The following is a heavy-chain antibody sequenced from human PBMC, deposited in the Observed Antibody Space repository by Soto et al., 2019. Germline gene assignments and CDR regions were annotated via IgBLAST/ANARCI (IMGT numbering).Heavy chain of an antibody. CDR3: ARYDYSNDYYYYGMDV. V-gene: IGHV3-21*01. D-gene: IGHD4-4*01. Sequence: GGSLRLSCAASGFTFSSYSMNWVRQAPGKGLEWVSSISSSSSYIYYADSVKGRFTISRDNAKNSLYLQMNSLRAEDTAVYYCARYDYSNDYYYYGMDVWGQGTTVTVSS. J-gene: IGHJ6*02. CDR2: ISSSSSYI. CDR1: GFTFSSYS.